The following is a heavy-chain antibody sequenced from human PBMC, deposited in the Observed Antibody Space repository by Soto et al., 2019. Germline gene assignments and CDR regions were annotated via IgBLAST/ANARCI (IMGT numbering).Heavy chain of an antibody. V-gene: IGHV3-7*05. J-gene: IGHJ6*02. CDR2: IKQDGSEK. CDR3: ARDNPSMVRGLLRYYGMDV. Sequence: EVQLVESGGGLVQPGGSLRLSCAASGFTFSTXXMTWVRQTPGKGLEWVANIKQDGSEKYYVDSMKGRLTISRDNAKSSLYLQINSLRAEDTAVYYCARDNPSMVRGLLRYYGMDVWGQGTTVTVSS. D-gene: IGHD3-10*01. CDR1: GFTFSTXX.